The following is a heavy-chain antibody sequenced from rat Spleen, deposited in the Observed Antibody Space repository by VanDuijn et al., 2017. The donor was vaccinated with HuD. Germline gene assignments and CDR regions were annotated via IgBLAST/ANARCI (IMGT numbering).Heavy chain of an antibody. D-gene: IGHD1-9*01. V-gene: IGHV5-27*01. J-gene: IGHJ2*01. Sequence: LVESGGGLVQPGRSMKLSCAASGFTFSNYGMAWVRQAPTKGLEWVASISTSGGSTYYRDSVKGRFTISRDNAKSTLYLQMDSLRSEDTATYYCTTETYYGYNYHHYWGQGVMVTVSS. CDR3: TTETYYGYNYHHY. CDR1: GFTFSNYG. CDR2: ISTSGGST.